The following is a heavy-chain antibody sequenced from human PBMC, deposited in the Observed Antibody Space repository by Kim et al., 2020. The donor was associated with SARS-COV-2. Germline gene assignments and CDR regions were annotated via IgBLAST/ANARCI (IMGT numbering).Heavy chain of an antibody. CDR3: MKGGWGWIWDH. D-gene: IGHD2-21*01. CDR2: IDGSDGTT. V-gene: IGHV3-23*01. CDR1: GFTFTGHA. Sequence: GGSLRLSCTTSGFTFTGHAMSWVRQAPGKGLEWVSSIDGSDGTTYYADSVRGRFTISRDDSKNTLYLQMSALRGDDTAVYYCMKGGWGWIWDHWGQGTLVTVSS. J-gene: IGHJ4*02.